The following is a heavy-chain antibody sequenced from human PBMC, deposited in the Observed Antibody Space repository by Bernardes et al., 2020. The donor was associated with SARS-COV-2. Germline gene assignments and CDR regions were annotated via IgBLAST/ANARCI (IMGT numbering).Heavy chain of an antibody. CDR1: GDTFTKNG. D-gene: IGHD2-2*01. CDR2: ISASNRNR. J-gene: IGHJ6*02. V-gene: IGHV1-18*01. Sequence: ASMKVSCRASGDTFTKNGFSWVRQAPGQGLEWMGWISASNRNRNYAQKFQARIIMTTDTSTETVYMELMSLRPDDTAIYYCVRDECSSTNCHGGLWFSNGMDAWGQGTTVTVSS. CDR3: VRDECSSTNCHGGLWFSNGMDA.